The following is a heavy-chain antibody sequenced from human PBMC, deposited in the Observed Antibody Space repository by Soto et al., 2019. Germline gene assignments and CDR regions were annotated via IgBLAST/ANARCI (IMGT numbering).Heavy chain of an antibody. CDR1: GDSIATDRW. D-gene: IGHD6-25*01. V-gene: IGHV4-4*02. CDR3: AGTPHSSDYHRGYYLES. CDR2: IYYGGIR. J-gene: IGHJ4*02. Sequence: QVQLRESGPGLVMPSGTLSLTCVVSGDSIATDRWWGWVRQPPGKGLEWIAEIYYGGIRIYNPSIKGRVTISVDRSKNQFSLTVASVAAEDTAVYYCAGTPHSSDYHRGYYLESWGQGILVTVSS.